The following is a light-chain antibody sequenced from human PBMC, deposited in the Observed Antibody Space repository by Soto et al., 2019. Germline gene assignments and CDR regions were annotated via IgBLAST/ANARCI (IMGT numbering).Light chain of an antibody. CDR3: AAWDDTVRSYV. J-gene: IGLJ1*01. Sequence: QSVLTQPPSVSGTPGQRVTISCSGSISNIGNNYVYWFQQLPGTAPKVLSNRNDQRPSGIPDRFSGSKSGTSASLAISGLRSEDEAEYYCAAWDDTVRSYVFGTGTKLTVL. CDR1: ISNIGNNY. CDR2: RND. V-gene: IGLV1-47*01.